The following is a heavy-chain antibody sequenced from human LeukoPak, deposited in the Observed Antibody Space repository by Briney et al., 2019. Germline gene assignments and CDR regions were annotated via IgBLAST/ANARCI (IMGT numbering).Heavy chain of an antibody. CDR2: INPSGGST. CDR1: GGTFSSYA. CDR3: ARDPEGSGYYPEYFQH. J-gene: IGHJ1*01. V-gene: IGHV1-46*01. D-gene: IGHD3-22*01. Sequence: ASVKVSCKASGGTFSSYAISWVRQAPGQGLEWMGIINPSGGSTSYAQKFQGRVTMTRDMSTSTVYMELSSLRSEDTAVYYCARDPEGSGYYPEYFQHWGQGTLVTVSS.